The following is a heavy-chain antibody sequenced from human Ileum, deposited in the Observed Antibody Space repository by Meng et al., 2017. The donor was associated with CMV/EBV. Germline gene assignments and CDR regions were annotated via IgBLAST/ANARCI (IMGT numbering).Heavy chain of an antibody. CDR3: ERDRSYADY. Sequence: VGSRGDLVKHRGSLCIFCAASELTYSEYYMSWIRQAAGKGLEWVSNTSSSSSYTNYADSVKGRFTISRDNDKNSLYLQMNSLRDEDTAVYYCERDRSYADYWGQGTLVTVSS. V-gene: IGHV3-11*06. CDR1: ELTYSEYY. D-gene: IGHD3-16*01. J-gene: IGHJ4*02. CDR2: TSSSSSYT.